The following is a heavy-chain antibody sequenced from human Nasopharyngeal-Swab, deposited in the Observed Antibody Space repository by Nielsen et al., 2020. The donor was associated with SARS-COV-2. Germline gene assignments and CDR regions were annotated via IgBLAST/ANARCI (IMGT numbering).Heavy chain of an antibody. CDR2: ISYDGSNK. CDR1: GFTFSSYG. J-gene: IGHJ6*02. D-gene: IGHD5-18*01. Sequence: GESLKISCAASGFTFSSYGMHWVRQAPGKGLEWVAVISYDGSNKYYADSVKGRFTISRDNSKNTLYLQMNSLRAEDTAVYYCARDLGYSYGRSYYYYGMDVWGQGTTVTVSS. V-gene: IGHV3-30*03. CDR3: ARDLGYSYGRSYYYYGMDV.